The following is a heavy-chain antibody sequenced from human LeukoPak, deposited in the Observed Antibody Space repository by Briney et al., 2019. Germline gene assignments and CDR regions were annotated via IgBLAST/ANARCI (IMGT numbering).Heavy chain of an antibody. CDR2: IYYSGST. Sequence: SETLSLTCSVSGYSISRGYYWSWIRQPPGKGLEWIGYIYYSGSTNYNPSLKSRVTISVDTSKNQFSLKLSSVTAADTAVYYCARGWGSSGPDAFDIWGQGTMVTVSS. D-gene: IGHD3-22*01. V-gene: IGHV4-59*08. J-gene: IGHJ3*02. CDR3: ARGWGSSGPDAFDI. CDR1: GYSISRGYY.